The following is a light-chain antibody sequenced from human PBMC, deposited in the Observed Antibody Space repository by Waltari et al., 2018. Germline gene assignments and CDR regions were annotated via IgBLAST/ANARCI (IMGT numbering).Light chain of an antibody. J-gene: IGLJ3*02. CDR1: SLRTSY. CDR2: GKE. V-gene: IGLV3-19*01. CDR3: SSRNGRANEVV. Sequence: SSELTQDPAVSVALGQTIRFTCQGDSLRTSYASWYQLKPGRAPVLVLFGKEKRPSGIPDRSSGYSSGTTSTLTITGAQAEDEADYYCSSRNGRANEVVFAGGTKVTVL.